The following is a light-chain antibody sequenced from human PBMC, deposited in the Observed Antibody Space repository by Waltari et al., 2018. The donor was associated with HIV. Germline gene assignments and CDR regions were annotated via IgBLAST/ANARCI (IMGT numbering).Light chain of an antibody. CDR3: GTWDSSLSAGL. V-gene: IGLV1-51*01. Sequence: QSVLTQPPSVSAAPGQKVTISCSGSSSNLGNNYVSWYQQLPGTAPKLLIYDNKKRPSGIPDRFSGSKSGTSATLGITGLQTGDEADYYCGTWDSSLSAGLFGGGTKLTVL. J-gene: IGLJ2*01. CDR2: DNK. CDR1: SSNLGNNY.